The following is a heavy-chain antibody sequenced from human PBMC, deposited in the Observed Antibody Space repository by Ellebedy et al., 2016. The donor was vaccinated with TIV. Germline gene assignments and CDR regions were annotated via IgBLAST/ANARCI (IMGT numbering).Heavy chain of an antibody. V-gene: IGHV3-30*18. J-gene: IGHJ4*02. Sequence: PGGSLRLSCAASEFTFNTYGMNWVRQAPGKGLEWVALISSNGSSKSYADPVKGRFTISRDNAKNTLYRQMNSLGEGDTAVYYCAKRYRSYFDYWGQGTLVTVSS. D-gene: IGHD1-1*01. CDR1: EFTFNTYG. CDR3: AKRYRSYFDY. CDR2: ISSNGSSK.